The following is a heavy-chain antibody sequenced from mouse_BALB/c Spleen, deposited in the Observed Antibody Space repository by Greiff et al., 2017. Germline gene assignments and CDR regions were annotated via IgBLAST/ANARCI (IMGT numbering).Heavy chain of an antibody. V-gene: IGHV5-4*02. CDR3: AREKVGLGAMDD. Sequence: EVQLVEPGGGLVKPGGSLKLSCAASGSTFSDYYMYWVRQTPEKGLEWVATISDGGSYTYYPLSVKGRFTISRDNAKNNLYLQLSRLKSEDTAMYYCAREKVGLGAMDDWGQGTTVTVSA. CDR2: ISDGGSYT. D-gene: IGHD2-4*01. J-gene: IGHJ4*01. CDR1: GSTFSDYY.